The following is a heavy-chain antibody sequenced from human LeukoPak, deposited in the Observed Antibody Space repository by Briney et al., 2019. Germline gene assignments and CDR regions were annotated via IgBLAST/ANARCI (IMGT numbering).Heavy chain of an antibody. D-gene: IGHD3-16*01. V-gene: IGHV5-51*01. CDR2: IYPGDSDT. CDR1: GYTFPNFW. J-gene: IGHJ5*02. Sequence: GESLKISCRGSGYTFPNFWIHWVRQTPGKGLEWMGIIYPGDSDTRYSPSFQGQVTISADKSISTAYLQWSSLKASDTAMYYCARMGRAFNWFDPWGQGTLVTVSS. CDR3: ARMGRAFNWFDP.